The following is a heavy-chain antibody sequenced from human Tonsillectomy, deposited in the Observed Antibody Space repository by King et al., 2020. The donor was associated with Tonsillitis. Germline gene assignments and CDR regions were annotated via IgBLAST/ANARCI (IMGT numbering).Heavy chain of an antibody. V-gene: IGHV3-30*04. CDR3: SRYIWEIFLRAGFDC. CDR2: ISYDGNNK. CDR1: GFTFNTYA. J-gene: IGHJ4*02. D-gene: IGHD1-26*01. Sequence: VQLVESAGGVVQPGRSLRLSCAASGFTFNTYAMHWVRQTPGKGLEWVAVISYDGNNKYYADSVKGRFTISRDNSKSTLFLHMNSLRVEDTAVYYCSRYIWEIFLRAGFDCGGQGALVPVSS.